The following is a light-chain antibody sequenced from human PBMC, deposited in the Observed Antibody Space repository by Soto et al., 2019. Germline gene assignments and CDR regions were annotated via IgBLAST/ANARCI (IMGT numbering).Light chain of an antibody. CDR1: SSDVGGYNY. Sequence: QSALTQPASVSWSPGQSITISCTGTSSDVGGYNYVSWYQQHPGKAPKLMIYDVSNRPSGVSNRFSGSKSGNTASLTISGLQAEDEADYYCSSYTSSRGVFGTGTKLTVL. V-gene: IGLV2-14*01. CDR3: SSYTSSRGV. CDR2: DVS. J-gene: IGLJ1*01.